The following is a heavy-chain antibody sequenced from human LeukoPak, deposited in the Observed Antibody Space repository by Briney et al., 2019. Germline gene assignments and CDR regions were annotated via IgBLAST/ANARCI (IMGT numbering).Heavy chain of an antibody. V-gene: IGHV3-66*01. CDR1: GFTVSSNY. J-gene: IGHJ1*01. Sequence: GGSLRLSCAASGFTVSSNYMSWVRQAPGKGLEWVSVIYSGGSTYYADSVKGRFAISRDNSKNTRYLQMNSLRAEDTAVYYCANYCSGGSCYSALGYFQHWGQGTLVTVSS. CDR3: ANYCSGGSCYSALGYFQH. D-gene: IGHD2-15*01. CDR2: IYSGGST.